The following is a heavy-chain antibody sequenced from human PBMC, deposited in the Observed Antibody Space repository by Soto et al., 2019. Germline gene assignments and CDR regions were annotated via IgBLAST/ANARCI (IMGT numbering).Heavy chain of an antibody. D-gene: IGHD6-25*01. Sequence: GGSLRLSCAASGLTSSGFTFSSYAMSWVRQAPGKGLEWVSSISGSGDNTYYADSVKGRFTISRDNSKNTLFLQMNSLRAEDPALFFWEKARAAVPPRVRFDPGGQETLVTFPS. CDR2: ISGSGDNT. CDR3: EKARAAVPPRVRFDP. J-gene: IGHJ5*02. CDR1: GFTFSSYA. V-gene: IGHV3-23*01.